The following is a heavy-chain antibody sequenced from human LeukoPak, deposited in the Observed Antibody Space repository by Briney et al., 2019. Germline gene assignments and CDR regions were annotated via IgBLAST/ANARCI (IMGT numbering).Heavy chain of an antibody. V-gene: IGHV3-30*18. CDR3: AKELRRRGGSSTFDY. Sequence: PGRSLRLSCAASGFTFSSYGMHWVRQAPGKGLEWVAVISYDGSNKYYADSVKGRFTISRDNSKNTLYLQMNSLRAEDTTAYYCAKELRRRGGSSTFDYWGQGTLVAVSS. CDR2: ISYDGSNK. CDR1: GFTFSSYG. D-gene: IGHD2-15*01. J-gene: IGHJ4*02.